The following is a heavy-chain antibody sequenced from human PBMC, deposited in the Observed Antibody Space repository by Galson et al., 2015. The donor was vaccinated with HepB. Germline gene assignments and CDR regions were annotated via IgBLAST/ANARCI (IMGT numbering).Heavy chain of an antibody. CDR3: ARHSIYCSGGSCWSY. Sequence: SGAEVKKPGESLKISCKGSGYSFTSYWIGWVRQMPGKGLEWMGNIYPGDSDTRYSPSFQGQVTISADKSISTAYLQWSSLKASDTAIYFCARHSIYCSGGSCWSYWGQGTQVTVSS. J-gene: IGHJ4*02. V-gene: IGHV5-51*01. CDR2: IYPGDSDT. CDR1: GYSFTSYW. D-gene: IGHD2-15*01.